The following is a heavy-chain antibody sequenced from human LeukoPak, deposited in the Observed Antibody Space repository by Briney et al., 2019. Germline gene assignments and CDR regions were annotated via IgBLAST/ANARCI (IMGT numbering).Heavy chain of an antibody. CDR1: GFTFSSYG. CDR3: AKEPPQTYCGGDCYPTYYFDY. D-gene: IGHD2-21*02. Sequence: PGGSLRLSCAASGFTFSSYGMSWVRQAPGKGLEWVSAISGSGGSTYYADSVKGRFTISRDNSKNTLYLQMNSLRAEDTAVYYCAKEPPQTYCGGDCYPTYYFDYWGQGTLVTVSS. J-gene: IGHJ4*02. CDR2: ISGSGGST. V-gene: IGHV3-23*01.